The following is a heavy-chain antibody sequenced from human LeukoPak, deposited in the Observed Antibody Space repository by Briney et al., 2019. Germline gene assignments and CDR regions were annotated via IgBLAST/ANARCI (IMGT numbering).Heavy chain of an antibody. CDR2: IYYSGST. V-gene: IGHV4-39*01. J-gene: IGHJ6*03. Sequence: PSQTLSLTCTVSGGSISSGSYYWSWIRQPAGKGLEWIGSIYYSGSTYYNPSLKSRVTISVDTSKNQFSLKLSSVTAADTAVYYCARRPRAAAGTFLGYYYYYMDVWGKGTTVTISS. CDR1: GGSISSGSYY. D-gene: IGHD6-13*01. CDR3: ARRPRAAAGTFLGYYYYYMDV.